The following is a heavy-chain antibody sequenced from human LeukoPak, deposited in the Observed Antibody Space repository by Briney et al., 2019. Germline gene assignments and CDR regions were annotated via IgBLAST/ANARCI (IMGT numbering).Heavy chain of an antibody. CDR1: GYTFTSYY. V-gene: IGHV1-46*01. J-gene: IGHJ4*02. D-gene: IGHD5-12*01. CDR3: ARGTPDIVATSSIDY. CDR2: INPSGGST. Sequence: GASVKVSCKASGYTFTSYYMHWVRQAPGQGLEWMGIINPSGGSTSYAQKFQGRVTMTRDTSTSTVYMELSSLRSEDTAVYYCARGTPDIVATSSIDYWGQGTLVTVSS.